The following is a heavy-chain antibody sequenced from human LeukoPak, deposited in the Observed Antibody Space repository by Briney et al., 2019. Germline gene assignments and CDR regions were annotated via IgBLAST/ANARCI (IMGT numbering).Heavy chain of an antibody. CDR2: ISYNGGRK. CDR3: ARQEARNYYYEGLDY. CDR1: GFIFSGYA. J-gene: IGHJ4*02. Sequence: GMSLRLSCVASGFIFSGYAIHWVRQAPGKGLEWVALISYNGGRKNYADSVKGRFTIDRDNSNNTVYLQMNNLRPHDTAIYFCARQEARNYYYEGLDYWGQGNLVTVSS. D-gene: IGHD3-22*01. V-gene: IGHV3-30*04.